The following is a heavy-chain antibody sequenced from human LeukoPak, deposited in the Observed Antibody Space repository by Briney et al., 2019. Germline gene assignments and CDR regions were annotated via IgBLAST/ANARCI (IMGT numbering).Heavy chain of an antibody. D-gene: IGHD7-27*01. CDR2: ISSSSSYI. CDR3: AKASWGKGWDYFDY. CDR1: GFTFSSYS. Sequence: GGSLRLSCAASGFTFSSYSMNWVRQAPGKGLEWVSSISSSSSYIYYADSVKGRFTISRDNSKNTLYLQMNSLRAEDTAVYYCAKASWGKGWDYFDYWGQGTLVTVSS. V-gene: IGHV3-21*01. J-gene: IGHJ4*02.